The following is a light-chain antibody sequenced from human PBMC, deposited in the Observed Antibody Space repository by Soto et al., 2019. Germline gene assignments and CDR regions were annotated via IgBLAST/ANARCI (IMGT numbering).Light chain of an antibody. J-gene: IGLJ2*01. CDR3: TSYTSSGTLV. Sequence: QSALTQPASVSGSPGQSISISCTGTSSDVGGYNYVSWYQQYPGKAPKLMIYDVTNRPSGVSNRFSGSKSGNTASLTISGLQAEDEADYYCTSYTSSGTLVFGGGTKVTVL. CDR2: DVT. CDR1: SSDVGGYNY. V-gene: IGLV2-14*03.